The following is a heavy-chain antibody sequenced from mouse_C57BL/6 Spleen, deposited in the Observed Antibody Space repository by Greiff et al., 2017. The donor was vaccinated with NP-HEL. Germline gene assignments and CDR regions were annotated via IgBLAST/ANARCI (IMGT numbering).Heavy chain of an antibody. J-gene: IGHJ3*01. CDR1: GFNIKDDY. D-gene: IGHD1-1*01. Sequence: EVQLQQSGAELVRPGASVKLSCTASGFNIKDDYMHWVKQRPEQGLEWIGWIDPENGDTEYASKFQGKATITADTSSNTAYLQLSSLTSEDTAVYYCTIQYYGSSPWFAYWGQGTLVTVSA. CDR2: IDPENGDT. CDR3: TIQYYGSSPWFAY. V-gene: IGHV14-4*01.